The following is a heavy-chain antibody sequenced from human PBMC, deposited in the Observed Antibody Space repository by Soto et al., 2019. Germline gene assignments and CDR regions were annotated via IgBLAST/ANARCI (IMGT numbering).Heavy chain of an antibody. V-gene: IGHV3-23*01. D-gene: IGHD3-3*01. CDR3: AKGMIPQITIFGVVTTSNWFDP. CDR1: GFTFSSYA. J-gene: IGHJ5*02. CDR2: ISGSGGST. Sequence: GGSLRLSCAASGFTFSSYAMSWVRQAPGKGLESVSAISGSGGSTYYADSVKGRFTISRDNSKNTLYLQMNSLRAEDTAVYYCAKGMIPQITIFGVVTTSNWFDPWGQGTLVTVSS.